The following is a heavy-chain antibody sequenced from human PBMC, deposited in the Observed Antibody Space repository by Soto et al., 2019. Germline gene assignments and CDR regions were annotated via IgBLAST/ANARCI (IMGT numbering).Heavy chain of an antibody. V-gene: IGHV4-30-4*01. CDR2: NYHNGRT. CDR1: GDSISSVDHY. D-gene: IGHD1-26*01. CDR3: ARLRWETENNWFDP. Sequence: QVQLQESGPGLVRPSQTLSLTCTVSGDSISSVDHYWSWIRQPPGKGLEWMGYNYHNGRTHYNPSLNSRLTISIDTSTNRFSLNLTSVTAADTALYFCARLRWETENNWFDPWGQGALVTVSS. J-gene: IGHJ5*02.